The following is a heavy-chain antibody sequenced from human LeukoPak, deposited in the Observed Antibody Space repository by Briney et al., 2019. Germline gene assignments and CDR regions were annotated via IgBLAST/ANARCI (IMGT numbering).Heavy chain of an antibody. CDR2: INPNSGGT. CDR1: GYTFTGHY. Sequence: GASVKVSCKASGYTFTGHYMHWVRQAPGQGLEWMGWINPNSGGTYYAQKFQGRVTMTRDTSISTAYMELSRLRSDDTAVYYCATDTAMGNSYYYMDVWGKGTTVTVSS. CDR3: ATDTAMGNSYYYMDV. D-gene: IGHD5-18*01. J-gene: IGHJ6*03. V-gene: IGHV1-2*02.